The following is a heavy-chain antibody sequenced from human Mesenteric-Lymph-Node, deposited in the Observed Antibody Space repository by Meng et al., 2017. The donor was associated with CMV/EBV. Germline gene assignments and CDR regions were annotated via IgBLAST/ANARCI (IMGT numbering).Heavy chain of an antibody. Sequence: ASVKVSCKASGYTFTAYYIHWVRQAPGQGLEWMGWINPNSGGTFYAQRYQGRVTMTRDTSITTAYMELSRLRSDDTAVYYCARATVEMANYYYYYGMDVWGQGTTVTVSS. CDR1: GYTFTAYY. J-gene: IGHJ6*02. CDR2: INPNSGGT. CDR3: ARATVEMANYYYYYGMDV. D-gene: IGHD5-24*01. V-gene: IGHV1-2*02.